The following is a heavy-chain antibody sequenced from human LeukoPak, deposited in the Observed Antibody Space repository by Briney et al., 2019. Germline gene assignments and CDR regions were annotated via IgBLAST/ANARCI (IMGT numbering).Heavy chain of an antibody. J-gene: IGHJ5*02. V-gene: IGHV4-59*12. CDR3: ARWKPRYCSGGTCYFNWFDP. Sequence: SETLSLTCTVSGGAISSYYCSWIRQPPGKGREGIGYIYYSGRTNYNPSLKSRVTISVDTSKNQFSLKLSSVTAADTAVYYCARWKPRYCSGGTCYFNWFDPWGQGTLVTVSS. CDR1: GGAISSYY. CDR2: IYYSGRT. D-gene: IGHD2-15*01.